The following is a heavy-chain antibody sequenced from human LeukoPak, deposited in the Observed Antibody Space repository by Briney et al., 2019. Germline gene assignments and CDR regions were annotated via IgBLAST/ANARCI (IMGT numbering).Heavy chain of an antibody. V-gene: IGHV3-9*01. CDR2: INWDGSRI. J-gene: IGHJ3*02. CDR3: ARASYYYDTSGLGAFDI. CDR1: GFTFDDHA. Sequence: GGSLRLSCAASGFTFDDHAMYWVRQVPGKGLEWVSGINWDGSRIGYADAVRGRLTISRDSAKNSLYLQMNSLRAEDTALYYCARASYYYDTSGLGAFDIWGQGTLVTVSS. D-gene: IGHD3-22*01.